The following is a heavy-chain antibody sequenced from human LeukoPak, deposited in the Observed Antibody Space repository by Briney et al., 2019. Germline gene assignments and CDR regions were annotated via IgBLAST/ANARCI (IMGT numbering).Heavy chain of an antibody. V-gene: IGHV3-43*01. CDR2: INWDGGSR. CDR3: AKGDVDSPMNFYH. CDR1: GFMFDDYT. D-gene: IGHD5-18*01. J-gene: IGHJ4*02. Sequence: GGSLRLSCAASGFMFDDYTMQWVRQAPGKGLEWVSLINWDGGSRYYAASVMRRFTVSRDNSKNSLYLQMNSLRTEDTALYYCAKGDVDSPMNFYHWGQGTLVTVSS.